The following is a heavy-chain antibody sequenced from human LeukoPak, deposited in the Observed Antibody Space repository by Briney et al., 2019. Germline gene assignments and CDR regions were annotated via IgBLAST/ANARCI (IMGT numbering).Heavy chain of an antibody. CDR1: GFTFSSYS. CDR2: ISSSNSYI. Sequence: GGSLRLSCAASGFTFSSYSMKWVPQAPGKGLEWVSSISSSNSYIYSAASVKVRFTISRDNAKKALYLQMNRLRAEDTAVYYCRVCVSRGFDYWGQGTLVTVCS. CDR3: RVCVSRGFDY. D-gene: IGHD5/OR15-5a*01. V-gene: IGHV3-21*01. J-gene: IGHJ4*02.